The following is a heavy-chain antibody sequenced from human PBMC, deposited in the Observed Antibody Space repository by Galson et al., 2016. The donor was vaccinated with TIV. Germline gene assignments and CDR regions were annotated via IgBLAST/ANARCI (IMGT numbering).Heavy chain of an antibody. CDR1: RSTFSSSW. V-gene: IGHV3-7*01. D-gene: IGHD6-19*01. CDR2: INGDGTEI. J-gene: IGHJ4*02. CDR3: AQWLGTSNS. Sequence: SLRLSCADSRSTFSSSWMNWVRQAPGKGLEWVANINGDGTEIKYVDSVKGRFTISRDNTKNSLYLQMSNPRVEDTAIYYCAQWLGTSNSWGQGTLVTVSS.